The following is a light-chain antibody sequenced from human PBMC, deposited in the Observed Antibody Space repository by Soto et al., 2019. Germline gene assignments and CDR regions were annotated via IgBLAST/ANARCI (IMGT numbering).Light chain of an antibody. CDR2: EVN. J-gene: IGLJ1*01. V-gene: IGLV2-14*01. Sequence: QSVLTQPASVSGSTGQSVTISCTGTRSDVGGFNYVSWYQQQPGKAPKLVIFEVNNRPSGISNRFFGSKSDNTASLTISGLQAEDEADYYCSSFTSGTSRYVFGTGTKLTVL. CDR1: RSDVGGFNY. CDR3: SSFTSGTSRYV.